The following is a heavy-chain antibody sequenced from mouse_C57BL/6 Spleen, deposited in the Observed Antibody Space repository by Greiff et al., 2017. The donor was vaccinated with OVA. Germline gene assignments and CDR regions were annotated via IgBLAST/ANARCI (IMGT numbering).Heavy chain of an antibody. V-gene: IGHV1-15*01. D-gene: IGHD1-1*01. CDR2: LDPETGGT. Sequence: VQLQQSGAELVRPGASVTLSCKASGSTFTDYEMHWVKQTPVHGLEWIGALDPETGGTAYNQKFQGKAILTADKSSSTAYMELRSLTSEDSAVYYCTRSNYYGSSYAMDYWGQGTSVTVSS. CDR3: TRSNYYGSSYAMDY. J-gene: IGHJ4*01. CDR1: GSTFTDYE.